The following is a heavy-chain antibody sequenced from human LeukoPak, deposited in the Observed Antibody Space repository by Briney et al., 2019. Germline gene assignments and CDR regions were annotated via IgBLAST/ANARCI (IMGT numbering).Heavy chain of an antibody. Sequence: ASVKVSCKASGYTFTSYGISWVRQAPGQGLEGMGWISAYNGNTNYAQKLQGRVTMTTDTSTSTAYLELRSLRSDDTAVYYCARDFGHYYDSSGYLDDAFDIWGQGTMVTVSS. J-gene: IGHJ3*02. CDR3: ARDFGHYYDSSGYLDDAFDI. CDR1: GYTFTSYG. V-gene: IGHV1-18*01. CDR2: ISAYNGNT. D-gene: IGHD3-22*01.